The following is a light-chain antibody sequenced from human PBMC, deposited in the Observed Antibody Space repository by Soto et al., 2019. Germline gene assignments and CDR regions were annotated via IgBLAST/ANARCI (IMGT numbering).Light chain of an antibody. J-gene: IGLJ2*01. CDR2: EVS. Sequence: QSALTQPPSASGSPGQSVAISCTGTSSDIGAYKFVSWYQQHPGKAPKLIIYEVSIRPSGVPDRFSGSKSGNTASLTVSGLPAEDEADYYCSLYAGTNSVVFGGGTKVTVL. CDR1: SSDIGAYKF. CDR3: SLYAGTNSVV. V-gene: IGLV2-8*01.